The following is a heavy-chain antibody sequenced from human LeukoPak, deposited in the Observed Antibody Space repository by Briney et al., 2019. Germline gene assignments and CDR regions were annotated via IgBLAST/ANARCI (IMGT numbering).Heavy chain of an antibody. D-gene: IGHD3-9*01. Sequence: KSSETLSLTCTVSDDSIGDYYWSWIRQSAGKGLEWIGRVHLSGKRDYNPSLKSRVDMSVDTSKRQISLKLSSMTAADTAVYCCARREGELRYFDWLTPRDWGQGTLVTVSS. V-gene: IGHV4-4*07. CDR1: DDSIGDYY. CDR2: VHLSGKR. CDR3: ARREGELRYFDWLTPRD. J-gene: IGHJ4*02.